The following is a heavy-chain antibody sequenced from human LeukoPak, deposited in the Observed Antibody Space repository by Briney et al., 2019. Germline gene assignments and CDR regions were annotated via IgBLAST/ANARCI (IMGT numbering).Heavy chain of an antibody. CDR2: ISSSSSTI. D-gene: IGHD1-26*01. V-gene: IGHV3-48*04. J-gene: IGHJ6*03. Sequence: GGSLRLSCAASGFTFSSYSMNWVRQAPGKGLEWVSYISSSSSTIYYADSVKGRFTISRDNAKNSLCLQMNSLRAEDTAVYYCAREQGATDYYMDVWGKGTTVTVSS. CDR1: GFTFSSYS. CDR3: AREQGATDYYMDV.